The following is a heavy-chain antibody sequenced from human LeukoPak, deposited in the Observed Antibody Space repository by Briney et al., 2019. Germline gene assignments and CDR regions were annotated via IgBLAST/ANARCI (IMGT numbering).Heavy chain of an antibody. V-gene: IGHV4-39*01. CDR3: ASHPAPFGFDI. Sequence: GSLRLSCAASGFTFSSYSMNRVRQPPGRGLEWVGSIYYSGSTYYNPSLKSRVTISADTSKNQFSLKLSSVTAADTAVYYCASHPAPFGFDIWGQGTMVTVSS. CDR2: IYYSGST. CDR1: GFTFSSYSMN. J-gene: IGHJ3*02. D-gene: IGHD3-10*01.